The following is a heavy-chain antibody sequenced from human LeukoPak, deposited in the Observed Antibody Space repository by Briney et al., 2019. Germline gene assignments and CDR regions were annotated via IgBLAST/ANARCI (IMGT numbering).Heavy chain of an antibody. D-gene: IGHD5/OR15-5a*01. V-gene: IGHV1-2*02. CDR1: GYTFTSYG. CDR3: VRGGVSTRY. J-gene: IGHJ4*02. Sequence: APLKVSCKASGYTFTSYGINWVRQAPGQGLEWMGWIKPNSAATNYAQKFQGRVTMTRDTSISTAYMELSSLRSDDTALYYCVRGGVSTRYWGQGTLVTGSP. CDR2: IKPNSAAT.